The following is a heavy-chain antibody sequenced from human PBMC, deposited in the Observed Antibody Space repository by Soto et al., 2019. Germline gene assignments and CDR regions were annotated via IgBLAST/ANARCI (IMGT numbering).Heavy chain of an antibody. CDR3: ARVPPGGYSGYDSAFDI. V-gene: IGHV3-20*04. CDR1: GFTFSSYS. J-gene: IGHJ3*02. CDR2: INWNGGST. Sequence: PGGSLRLSCAASGFTFSSYSMNWVRQAPGKGLEWVSGINWNGGSTGYADSVKGRFTISRDNAKNSLYLQMNSLRAEDTALYYCARVPPGGYSGYDSAFDIWGQGTMVTVSS. D-gene: IGHD5-12*01.